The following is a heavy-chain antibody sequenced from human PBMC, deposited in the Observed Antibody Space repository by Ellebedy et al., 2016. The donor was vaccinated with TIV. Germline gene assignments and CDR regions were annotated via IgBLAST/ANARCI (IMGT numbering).Heavy chain of an antibody. D-gene: IGHD2-15*01. CDR3: ARPPNRPDCSGGSCYPDAFDI. V-gene: IGHV3-7*04. Sequence: PGGSLRLSCAVSGFTFSSYWMSWVRQAPGKGLEWVANIKQDGSEKYYVDSVKGRFTISRDNAKNSLYLQMNSLRAEDTAVYYCARPPNRPDCSGGSCYPDAFDIWGQGTMVTVSS. CDR1: GFTFSSYW. J-gene: IGHJ3*02. CDR2: IKQDGSEK.